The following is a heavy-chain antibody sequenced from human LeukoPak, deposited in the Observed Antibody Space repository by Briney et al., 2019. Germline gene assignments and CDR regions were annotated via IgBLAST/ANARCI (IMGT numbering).Heavy chain of an antibody. V-gene: IGHV5-51*01. CDR2: IYPSDSDT. CDR1: GYSFTSYW. D-gene: IGHD3-22*01. Sequence: GESPKISCKGSGYSFTSYWSGWVRQMPGKGVEWMGIIYPSDSDTRYSPSFQGKVTISAGKSISTAYLQWSSLKASDTAMYYCARQGSYYDSSGYYRRRDDAFEIWGQGTMVTVSS. J-gene: IGHJ3*02. CDR3: ARQGSYYDSSGYYRRRDDAFEI.